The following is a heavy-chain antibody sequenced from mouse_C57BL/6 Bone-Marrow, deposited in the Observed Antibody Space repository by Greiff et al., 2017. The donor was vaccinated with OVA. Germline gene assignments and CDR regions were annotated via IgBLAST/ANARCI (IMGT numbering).Heavy chain of an antibody. Sequence: EVQVVESGGGLVQPGGSLSLSCAASGFTFTDYYMSWVRQPPGKALEWLGFIRNKANGYTPEYSASVNGRFTISRDNSKSSLYLQMNALRAEDSATYYCARDSYRFCYAMDYWGQGTSVTVSA. J-gene: IGHJ4*01. CDR1: GFTFTDYY. V-gene: IGHV7-3*01. CDR2: IRNKANGYTP. D-gene: IGHD2-10*01. CDR3: ARDSYRFCYAMDY.